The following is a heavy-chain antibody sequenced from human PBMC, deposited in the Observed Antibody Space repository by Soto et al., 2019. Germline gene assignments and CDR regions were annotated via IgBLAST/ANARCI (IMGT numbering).Heavy chain of an antibody. CDR3: AGFGEYDFWSGRPHSDSVYGMDV. J-gene: IGHJ6*02. D-gene: IGHD3-3*01. Sequence: GGSLRLSCAASGITFTYYTINWVRQAPGKGLEWVSYISGSSNTMYYAGSVRGRFTMFRDNASKSLHLQMDSLIDEDTAVYYCAGFGEYDFWSGRPHSDSVYGMDVWGQGTTVTVSS. V-gene: IGHV3-48*02. CDR2: ISGSSNTM. CDR1: GITFTYYT.